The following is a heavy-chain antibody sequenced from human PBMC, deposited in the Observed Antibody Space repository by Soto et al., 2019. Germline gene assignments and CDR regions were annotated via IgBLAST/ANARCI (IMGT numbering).Heavy chain of an antibody. CDR2: MNPNSGNT. CDR3: ARDASSIWGSYRSTDFDY. Sequence: ASVKVSCKASGYTFTSYDINWVRQATGQGLGWMGWMNPNSGNTGYAQKFQGRVTMTRNTSISTAYMELSSLRSEDTAVYYCARDASSIWGSYRSTDFDYWGQGTLVTVSS. CDR1: GYTFTSYD. V-gene: IGHV1-8*01. J-gene: IGHJ4*02. D-gene: IGHD3-16*02.